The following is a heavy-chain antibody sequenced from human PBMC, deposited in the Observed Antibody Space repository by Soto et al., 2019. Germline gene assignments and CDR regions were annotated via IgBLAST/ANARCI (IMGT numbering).Heavy chain of an antibody. J-gene: IGHJ4*02. Sequence: GGSLRLSCAASGFTFSSYSMNWVRQAPGKGLEWVSYISSSSSTIYYADSVKGRFTISRDNAKNSLYLQMNSLRDEDTAVYYCARALRYFDWLLFDYWGQGTLVTAPQ. CDR3: ARALRYFDWLLFDY. CDR2: ISSSSSTI. CDR1: GFTFSSYS. V-gene: IGHV3-48*02. D-gene: IGHD3-9*01.